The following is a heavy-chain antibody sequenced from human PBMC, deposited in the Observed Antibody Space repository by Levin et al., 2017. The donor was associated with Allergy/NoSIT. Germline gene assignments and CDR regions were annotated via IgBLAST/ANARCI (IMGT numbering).Heavy chain of an antibody. CDR3: VRLVPGIAAAGT. Sequence: SQTLSLTCTVSGGSISSSSYYWGWIRQPPGKGLEWIGSIYHSGDTFYNPSLKSRVTISVDTSKNQFSVKLTSVTAALTAADTAIYFCVRLVPGIAAAGTWGQGTLVTVSA. CDR2: IYHSGDT. CDR1: GGSISSSSYY. V-gene: IGHV4-39*01. J-gene: IGHJ4*02. D-gene: IGHD6-13*01.